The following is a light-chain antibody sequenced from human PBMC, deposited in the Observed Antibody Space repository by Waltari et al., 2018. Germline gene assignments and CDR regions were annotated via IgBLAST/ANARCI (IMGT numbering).Light chain of an antibody. CDR1: QSVRSH. Sequence: EIVMTQSPATLSVSPGERVTLSCRASQSVRSHLAGYQQKPGQAPRLLIYGASTRATGIPARFSGSGSATEFTLTISSLQSEDFAVYYCQQYDNWPITFGQGTRLEIK. J-gene: IGKJ5*01. CDR3: QQYDNWPIT. CDR2: GAS. V-gene: IGKV3-15*01.